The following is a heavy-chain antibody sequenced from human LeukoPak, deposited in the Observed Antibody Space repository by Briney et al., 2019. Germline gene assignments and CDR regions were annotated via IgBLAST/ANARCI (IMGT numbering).Heavy chain of an antibody. CDR3: GKAGITFPYYFDY. D-gene: IGHD3-16*01. Sequence: GGSLRLSCAVSGFAFSTYGLTWVRQAPGKGLEWLSTIGPSGRATYLADSVKGRFAISRDNSQNMLYLQMNSLRADDTAVYYCGKAGITFPYYFDYWGQGSLVTVSS. V-gene: IGHV3-23*01. CDR1: GFAFSTYG. CDR2: IGPSGRAT. J-gene: IGHJ4*02.